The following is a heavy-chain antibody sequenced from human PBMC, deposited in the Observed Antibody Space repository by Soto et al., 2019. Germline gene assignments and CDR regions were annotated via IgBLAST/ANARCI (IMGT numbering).Heavy chain of an antibody. CDR3: ARVEGGYSYGQKKRYYYYYMDV. J-gene: IGHJ6*03. Sequence: SETLSLTCTVSGGSISSYYWSWIRQPPGKGLEWIGYIYYSGSTNYNPSLKSRVTISVDTSKNQFSLKLSSVTAADTAVYYCARVEGGYSYGQKKRYYYYYMDVWGKGTTVTVSS. CDR2: IYYSGST. CDR1: GGSISSYY. V-gene: IGHV4-59*01. D-gene: IGHD5-18*01.